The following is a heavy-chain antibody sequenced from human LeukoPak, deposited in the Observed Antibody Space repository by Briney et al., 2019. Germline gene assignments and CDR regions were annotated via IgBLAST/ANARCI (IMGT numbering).Heavy chain of an antibody. Sequence: GGSLRLSRAASGFTFNSYNIHWVRQAPGKGLEWVAVIWYDGTEKRYADSVKGRFTISRDNSKDTLYLQMNGLRAEDTAVYFCAKQSAGSAAWYSLHYDFWGQGTLVTVSS. CDR2: IWYDGTEK. J-gene: IGHJ4*02. CDR1: GFTFNSYN. V-gene: IGHV3-33*06. CDR3: AKQSAGSAAWYSLHYDF. D-gene: IGHD6-13*01.